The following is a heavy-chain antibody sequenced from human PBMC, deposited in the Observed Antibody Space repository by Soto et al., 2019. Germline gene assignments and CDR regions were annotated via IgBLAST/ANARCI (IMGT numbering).Heavy chain of an antibody. J-gene: IGHJ5*02. D-gene: IGHD1-26*01. CDR2: IYATGSS. Sequence: PSETLSLTCNVSGASLSGDNWSWIRQPPGKGLEWIGRIYATGSSDYNPSLKSRFTFSVERCKEQFSRTLRSETAAYTAMYDCVRDGTKNLRDCCAPWGQGSLVTVSS. V-gene: IGHV4-4*07. CDR1: GASLSGDN. CDR3: VRDGTKNLRDCCAP.